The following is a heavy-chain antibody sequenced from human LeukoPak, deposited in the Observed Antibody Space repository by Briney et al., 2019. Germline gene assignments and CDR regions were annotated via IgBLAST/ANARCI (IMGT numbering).Heavy chain of an antibody. V-gene: IGHV3-23*01. Sequence: GGSLRLSCAASGFTFSSYAMSWVRQASGKGLEWVSGTSGSGGRTYYADSVKGRFTISRENSKNTLYLQMNSLRAEDTAVYYCAKVRLYGDYPEIDYWGQGTLVAVSS. CDR3: AKVRLYGDYPEIDY. CDR2: TSGSGGRT. CDR1: GFTFSSYA. J-gene: IGHJ4*02. D-gene: IGHD4-17*01.